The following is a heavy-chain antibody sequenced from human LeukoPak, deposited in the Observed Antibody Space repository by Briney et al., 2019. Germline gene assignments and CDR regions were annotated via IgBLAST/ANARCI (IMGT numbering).Heavy chain of an antibody. J-gene: IGHJ4*02. CDR2: INAGNGNT. CDR3: ARVPWGSYLDY. V-gene: IGHV1-3*01. Sequence: ASVKVSSKASGYTSTTYAMHGVRQAPGHRVEWMGWINAGNGNTKYSQKFQGRVTITRDTSASTAYMELSSLRSEATAVYYCARVPWGSYLDYWGQGTLVTVSS. D-gene: IGHD3-16*02. CDR1: GYTSTTYA.